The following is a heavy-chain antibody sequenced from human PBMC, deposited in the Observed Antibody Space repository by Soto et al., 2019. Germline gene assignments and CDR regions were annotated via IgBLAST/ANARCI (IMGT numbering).Heavy chain of an antibody. V-gene: IGHV3-30*03. CDR2: VSHDGRKT. J-gene: IGHJ6*02. CDR1: GFIFSNNG. Sequence: QVQLVESGGGEVQPGTSLRLSCIASGFIFSNNGMHWVRQAPGKGLEWVALVSHDGRKTFYADSVKGRLTIYRDNSKNTVYLHMNNLRPEDTAVYRCARDLRQGASGATVYGMDVWGQGTTVTASS. D-gene: IGHD7-27*01. CDR3: ARDLRQGASGATVYGMDV.